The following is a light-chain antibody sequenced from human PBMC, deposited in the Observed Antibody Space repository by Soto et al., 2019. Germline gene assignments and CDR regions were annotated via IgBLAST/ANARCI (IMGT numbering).Light chain of an antibody. CDR2: ENN. Sequence: QSVLTQPPSVSAAPGQKVTLSCSGSSSNIGNNYAAWYQQLPGTAPKLLIYENNKRPSGIPDRFSGSKSGTSATLGITGLQTGDDADYYCETWDRSLYAVVFGGGTKVTVL. CDR3: ETWDRSLYAVV. J-gene: IGLJ2*01. V-gene: IGLV1-51*02. CDR1: SSNIGNNY.